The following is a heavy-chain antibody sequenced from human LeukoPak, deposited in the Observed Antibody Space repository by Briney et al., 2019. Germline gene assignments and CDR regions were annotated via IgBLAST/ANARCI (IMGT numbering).Heavy chain of an antibody. J-gene: IGHJ4*02. Sequence: ASVKVSCKASGYMFTNYYMHGVPQAPGQGLEWMGVINTSDGGTSYAQKFQGRVTVSRDTSTSTVYMESSTLRPEDTAVYYCSKDDGYCGGDCYSGVDYWGQGTLVTVSS. CDR3: SKDDGYCGGDCYSGVDY. CDR2: INTSDGGT. D-gene: IGHD2-21*02. CDR1: GYMFTNYY. V-gene: IGHV1-46*01.